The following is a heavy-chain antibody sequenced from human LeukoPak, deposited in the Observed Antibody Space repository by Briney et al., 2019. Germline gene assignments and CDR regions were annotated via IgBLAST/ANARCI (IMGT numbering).Heavy chain of an antibody. CDR2: INHSGST. D-gene: IGHD3-22*01. J-gene: IGHJ4*02. Sequence: PSETLSLTCTVSGGSISSYYWSWIRQPPGKGLEWIGEINHSGSTNYNPSLKSRVTISVDTSKNQFSLKLSSVTAADTAVYYCARFHDSSPFDYWGQGTLVTVSS. CDR1: GGSISSYY. V-gene: IGHV4-34*01. CDR3: ARFHDSSPFDY.